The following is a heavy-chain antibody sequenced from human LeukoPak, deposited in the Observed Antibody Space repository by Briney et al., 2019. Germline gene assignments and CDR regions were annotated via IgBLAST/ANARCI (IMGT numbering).Heavy chain of an antibody. CDR3: ATNYDGSGYHFVY. Sequence: ASVKVSCKASGYTFTSYDINWVRQATGQGLEWMGWMNPNSGNTGYAQNFQGRVTMTRDTSISTAYMELSRLRSDDTAVFYCATNYDGSGYHFVYWGQGTLVTVSS. V-gene: IGHV1-8*02. CDR2: MNPNSGNT. D-gene: IGHD3-22*01. J-gene: IGHJ4*02. CDR1: GYTFTSYD.